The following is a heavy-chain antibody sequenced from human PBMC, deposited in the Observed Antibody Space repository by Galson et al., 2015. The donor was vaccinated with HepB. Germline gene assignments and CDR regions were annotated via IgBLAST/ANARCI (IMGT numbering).Heavy chain of an antibody. Sequence: SLRLSCAASGFTFSSYSMNWVRQAPGKGLEWVSSISSSRSYIYYADSVKGRFTISRDNAKNSLYLQMNSLRAEDTAVYYWARVRSSSWYDYSYSYGMDVWGQGTTVTVSS. CDR2: ISSSRSYI. CDR1: GFTFSSYS. V-gene: IGHV3-21*01. J-gene: IGHJ6*02. CDR3: ARVRSSSWYDYSYSYGMDV. D-gene: IGHD6-13*01.